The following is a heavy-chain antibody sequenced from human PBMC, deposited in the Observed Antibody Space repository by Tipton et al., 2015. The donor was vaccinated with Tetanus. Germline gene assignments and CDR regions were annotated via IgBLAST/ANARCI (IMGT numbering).Heavy chain of an antibody. J-gene: IGHJ4*02. D-gene: IGHD6-19*01. V-gene: IGHV4-34*01. CDR2: IDQFGNT. CDR3: ARWIAVTGTDFDF. CDR1: VGSFSGYY. Sequence: LRLSCAVYVGSFSGYYWSWIRQPPGMGLEWIGEIDQFGNTNYNPSLKSRLTLSVDTSKNQFSLKLTSVTAADTAVYYCARWIAVTGTDFDFWGQGTLVTVSS.